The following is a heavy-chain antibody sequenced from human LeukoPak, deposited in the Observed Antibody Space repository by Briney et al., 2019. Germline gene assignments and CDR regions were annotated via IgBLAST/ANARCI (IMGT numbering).Heavy chain of an antibody. CDR2: ISSSSSYI. Sequence: GGSLRLSCAASGFTFSSYSMNWVRQAPGKGLEWVSSISSSSSYIYYADSVKGRFTISRDNSKNTLYLQMNSLRAEDTAVYYCAKDLLALSGSLYYFDYWGQGTLVTVSS. CDR3: AKDLLALSGSLYYFDY. CDR1: GFTFSSYS. J-gene: IGHJ4*02. D-gene: IGHD1-26*01. V-gene: IGHV3-21*04.